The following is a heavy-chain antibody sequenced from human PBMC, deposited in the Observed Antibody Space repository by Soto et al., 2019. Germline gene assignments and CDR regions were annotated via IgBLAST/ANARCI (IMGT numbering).Heavy chain of an antibody. V-gene: IGHV1-18*01. Sequence: QVQLVQSGAEVKKPGASVKVSCKASGYTFTSYGITWVRQAPGQGLEWMGWISAYNGNTNYAQKLQGRVTMTTDTSPSTAYMELRSVRSDDTAVYYCASLNGDYDLDYWGQGTLVTVSS. CDR2: ISAYNGNT. CDR3: ASLNGDYDLDY. CDR1: GYTFTSYG. D-gene: IGHD4-17*01. J-gene: IGHJ4*02.